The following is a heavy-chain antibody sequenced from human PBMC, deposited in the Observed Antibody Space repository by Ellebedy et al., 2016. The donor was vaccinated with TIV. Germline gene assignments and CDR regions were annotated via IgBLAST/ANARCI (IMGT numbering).Heavy chain of an antibody. V-gene: IGHV3-7*01. Sequence: GESLKISCAASGFTFSSYWMSWVRQAPGKGLQWVASIKQDGGEKYYVDSVKGRFTISRDNAENSLYLQVNSLRAEDTAVYYCATGARSEGGYWGQGTLVTVSS. CDR2: IKQDGGEK. D-gene: IGHD2-15*01. CDR3: ATGARSEGGY. J-gene: IGHJ4*02. CDR1: GFTFSSYW.